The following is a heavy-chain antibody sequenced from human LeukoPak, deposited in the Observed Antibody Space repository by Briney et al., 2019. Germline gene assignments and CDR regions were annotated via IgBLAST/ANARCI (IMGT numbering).Heavy chain of an antibody. V-gene: IGHV3-15*01. CDR3: TTELRCSSTSCSDY. Sequence: GGSLRLSCAASGFTFSNAWMSWVRQAPGKGLEWVGRIKSKTDGGTTDYAAPVKGGFTISRDDSKNTLYLQMNSLKTEDTAVYYCTTELRCSSTSCSDYWGQGTLVTVSS. D-gene: IGHD2-2*01. CDR2: IKSKTDGGTT. J-gene: IGHJ4*02. CDR1: GFTFSNAW.